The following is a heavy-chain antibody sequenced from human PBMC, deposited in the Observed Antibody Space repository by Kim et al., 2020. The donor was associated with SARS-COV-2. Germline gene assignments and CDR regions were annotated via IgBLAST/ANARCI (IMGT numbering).Heavy chain of an antibody. CDR3: AKEGKLAVDWYFDL. CDR1: GFTFSSYG. V-gene: IGHV3-30*18. J-gene: IGHJ2*01. CDR2: ISYDGSNK. D-gene: IGHD2-15*01. Sequence: GGSLRLSCAASGFTFSSYGMHWVRQAPGKGLEWVAVISYDGSNKYYADSVKGRFTVSRDNSKNTLYLQMNSLRAEDTAVYYCAKEGKLAVDWYFDLWGRGTLVTVSS.